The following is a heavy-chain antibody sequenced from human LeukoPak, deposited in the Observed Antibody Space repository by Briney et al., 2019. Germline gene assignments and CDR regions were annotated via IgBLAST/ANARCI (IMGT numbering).Heavy chain of an antibody. CDR2: INPNSGGT. D-gene: IGHD6-13*01. CDR3: ARGPYSSSWYEGYNWFDP. V-gene: IGHV1-2*02. Sequence: EASVKVSCKASGYTFTGYYMHWVRQAPGQGLEWMGWINPNSGGTNYAQKFQGRVTMTRDTSISTAYMELSRLRSDDTAVYYCARGPYSSSWYEGYNWFDPWGQGTLVTVSS. J-gene: IGHJ5*02. CDR1: GYTFTGYY.